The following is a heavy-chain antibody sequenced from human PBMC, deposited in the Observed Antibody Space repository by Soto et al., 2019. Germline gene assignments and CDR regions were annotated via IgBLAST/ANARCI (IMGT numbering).Heavy chain of an antibody. V-gene: IGHV3-48*03. CDR2: VGSSGSPM. D-gene: IGHD4-4*01. CDR3: ARAKPTGTSTFDY. J-gene: IGHJ4*02. CDR1: GFTFSTYE. Sequence: PGGSLRLSCAASGFTFSTYEMNWVRQAPGKGLEWVSYVGSSGSPMFYADSVKGRFTIYRDNDKNSLYLQMNSLTADDTAVYYCARAKPTGTSTFDYWGQGNLVTVSS.